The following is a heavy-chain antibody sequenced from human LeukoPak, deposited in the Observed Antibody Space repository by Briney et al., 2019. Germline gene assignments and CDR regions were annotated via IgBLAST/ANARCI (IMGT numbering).Heavy chain of an antibody. CDR2: IHYSGTT. J-gene: IGHJ5*02. CDR1: GASIDSGRYY. D-gene: IGHD4-11*01. V-gene: IGHV4-39*07. Sequence: PSETLSLTCTVSGASIDSGRYYWGWIRQPPGKGLEWIGSIHYSGTTYYNPSLKSRVTISIDTSNNQFSLKLSSVTAADTVVYYCARGTPYNPWGQGTLVTVSS. CDR3: ARGTPYNP.